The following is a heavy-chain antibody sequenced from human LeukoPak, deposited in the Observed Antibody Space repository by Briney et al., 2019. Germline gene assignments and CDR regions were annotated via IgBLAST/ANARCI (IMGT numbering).Heavy chain of an antibody. Sequence: GGSLRLSCAASGFTFSSYGMHWVRQAPGKGLEWVAIISYDGSKKYYGDSVKGRFTISRDNSKNTLYLQMNSLRAEDTAVYYCAKAYYGSGSPLDWFDPGGQGTLVTVSS. V-gene: IGHV3-30*18. CDR1: GFTFSSYG. J-gene: IGHJ5*02. D-gene: IGHD3-10*01. CDR3: AKAYYGSGSPLDWFDP. CDR2: ISYDGSKK.